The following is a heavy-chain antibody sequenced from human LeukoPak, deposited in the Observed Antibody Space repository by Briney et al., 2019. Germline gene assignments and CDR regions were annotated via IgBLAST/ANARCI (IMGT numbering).Heavy chain of an antibody. V-gene: IGHV3-20*04. Sequence: GGSLRLSCEASGFTFDDYGMSWVRQRPGRGLEWVSGINRNGGSTDYADSVKGRFTISRDNAKNSHFLQMSSLRVEDTALYYCARGFRNGPFDCWGQGTLVTVSS. CDR1: GFTFDDYG. CDR2: INRNGGST. CDR3: ARGFRNGPFDC. J-gene: IGHJ4*02. D-gene: IGHD3-10*01.